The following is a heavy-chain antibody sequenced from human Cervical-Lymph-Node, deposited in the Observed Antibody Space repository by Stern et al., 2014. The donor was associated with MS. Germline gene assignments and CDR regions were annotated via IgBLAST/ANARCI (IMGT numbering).Heavy chain of an antibody. CDR1: GYILSDHY. J-gene: IGHJ6*02. CDR2: LNPSTGGT. D-gene: IGHD2-15*01. V-gene: IGHV1-2*02. Sequence: QVQLVQSGAEVKKPGASVKVSCRASGYILSDHYISWVRQAPGQGLEWMGCLNPSTGGTKFAQNLQGRVAMTRDTSIDTAYMELSSLTSDDTAVYFCTTSVQRTTRIMEAVHGMAVWGQGTTVTVSS. CDR3: TTSVQRTTRIMEAVHGMAV.